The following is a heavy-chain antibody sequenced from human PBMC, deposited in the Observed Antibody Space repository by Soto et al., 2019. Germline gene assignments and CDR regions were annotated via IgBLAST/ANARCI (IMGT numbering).Heavy chain of an antibody. CDR1: GGSFSGYY. Sequence: ETLSLTCAVYGGSFSGYYWSWIRQPPGKGLEWIGEINHSGSTNYNPSLKSRVTISVDTSKNQFSLKLSSVTAADTAVYYCARGTMVREEPALGPTKGYYGMDVWGQGTTVTVSS. CDR2: INHSGST. V-gene: IGHV4-34*01. J-gene: IGHJ6*02. CDR3: ARGTMVREEPALGPTKGYYGMDV. D-gene: IGHD3-10*01.